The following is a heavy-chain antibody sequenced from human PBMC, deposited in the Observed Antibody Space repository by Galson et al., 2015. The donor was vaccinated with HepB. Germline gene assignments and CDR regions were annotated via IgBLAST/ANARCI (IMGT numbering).Heavy chain of an antibody. CDR1: GFTFSSYA. D-gene: IGHD5-18*01. V-gene: IGHV3-30*04. J-gene: IGHJ4*02. CDR2: ISYDGSNK. Sequence: SLRLSCAASGFTFSSYAMHWVRQAPGKGLEWVAVISYDGSNKYYADSVKGRFTISRDNSKNTLYLQMNSLRAEDTAVYYCASNPGAGIQLWLQDFDYWGQGTLVTVSS. CDR3: ASNPGAGIQLWLQDFDY.